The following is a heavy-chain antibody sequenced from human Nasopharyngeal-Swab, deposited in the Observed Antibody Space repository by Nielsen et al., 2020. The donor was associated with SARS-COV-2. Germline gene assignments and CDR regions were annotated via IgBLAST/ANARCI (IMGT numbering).Heavy chain of an antibody. J-gene: IGHJ4*02. CDR3: ARDRIAVAGPTPDY. D-gene: IGHD6-19*01. CDR2: IDKDGGEK. CDR1: GFIFSTYW. V-gene: IGHV3-7*03. Sequence: GESLKISCAASGFIFSTYWMTWVRQAPGKGLEWVANIDKDGGEKYYVDSVKGRFTISRDNAKNSLYLQMNSLRAEDTAVYYCARDRIAVAGPTPDYWGQGTLVTVSS.